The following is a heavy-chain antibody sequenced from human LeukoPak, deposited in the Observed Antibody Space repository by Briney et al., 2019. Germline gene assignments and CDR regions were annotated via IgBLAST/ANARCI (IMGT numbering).Heavy chain of an antibody. D-gene: IGHD6-19*01. CDR3: AKVREWLVLSAFDY. V-gene: IGHV3-48*03. CDR1: GFTFSSYE. Sequence: GGSLRLSCAASGFTFSSYEMNWLRQAPGKGLEWVSYISSSGSTIYYADSVKGRFTISRDNSKNTLYLQMNSLRAEDTAVYYCAKVREWLVLSAFDYWGQGTLVTVSS. J-gene: IGHJ4*02. CDR2: ISSSGSTI.